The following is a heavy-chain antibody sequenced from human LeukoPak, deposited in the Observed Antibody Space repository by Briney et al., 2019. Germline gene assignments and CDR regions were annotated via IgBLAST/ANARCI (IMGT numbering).Heavy chain of an antibody. D-gene: IGHD2-21*01. CDR1: GYTFTGYY. CDR3: ARGGGPYSPDY. CDR2: IIPIFGTA. J-gene: IGHJ4*02. V-gene: IGHV1-69*06. Sequence: GASVKVSCKASGYTFTGYYMHWVRQAPGQGLEWMGGIIPIFGTANYAQKFQGRVTITADKSTSTAYMELSSLRSEDTAVYYCARGGGPYSPDYWGQGTLVTVSS.